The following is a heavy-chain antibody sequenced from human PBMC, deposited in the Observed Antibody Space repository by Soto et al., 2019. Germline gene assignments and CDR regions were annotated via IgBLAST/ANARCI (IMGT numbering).Heavy chain of an antibody. J-gene: IGHJ3*01. V-gene: IGHV4-4*02. Sequence: SETLSLTCDVSTDSIDSSTWCSCVRKPPGKGLEWIGEIYHSGTTNYNPSLTSRAAMSVDKSTKQFSLKLTSVTAADTAVYYCATSSWFSIDAWGQGTMVTVSS. CDR2: IYHSGTT. CDR1: TDSIDSSTW. CDR3: ATSSWFSIDA. D-gene: IGHD6-13*01.